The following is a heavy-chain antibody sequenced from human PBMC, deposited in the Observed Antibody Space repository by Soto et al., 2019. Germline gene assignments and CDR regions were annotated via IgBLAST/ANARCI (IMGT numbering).Heavy chain of an antibody. CDR3: ARQRGYSYERYYYYYYGMEV. D-gene: IGHD5-18*01. V-gene: IGHV5-51*01. J-gene: IGHJ6*02. CDR2: IYPGDSDT. CDR1: GYSFTSYW. Sequence: PGESLKISCKGSGYSFTSYWIGWVRQMPGKGLEWMGIIYPGDSDTRYSPSFQGQVTISADKSISTAYLQWSSLKASDTAMYYCARQRGYSYERYYYYYYGMEVWGQGTTVTVYS.